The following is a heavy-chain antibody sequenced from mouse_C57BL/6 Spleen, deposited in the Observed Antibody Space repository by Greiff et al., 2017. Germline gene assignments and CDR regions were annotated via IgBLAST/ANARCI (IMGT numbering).Heavy chain of an antibody. J-gene: IGHJ2*01. Sequence: QVQLQQPGAELVMPGASVKLSCKASGYTFTSYWMHWVKQRPGQGLEWIGEIDPSDSYTNYNQKFKGKSTLTVDKSSSTAYMQLSSLTSEDSAVYYCARGDGYFLFDYWGQCTTLTVSS. D-gene: IGHD2-3*01. CDR1: GYTFTSYW. CDR3: ARGDGYFLFDY. CDR2: IDPSDSYT. V-gene: IGHV1-69*01.